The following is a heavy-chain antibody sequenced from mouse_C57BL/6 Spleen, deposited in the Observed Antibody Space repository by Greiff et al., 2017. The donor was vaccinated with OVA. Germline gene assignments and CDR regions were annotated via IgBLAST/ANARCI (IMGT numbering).Heavy chain of an antibody. D-gene: IGHD2-2*01. CDR2: ISYDGSN. J-gene: IGHJ4*01. Sequence: EVKLVESGPGLVKPSQSLSLTCSVTGYSITSGYYWNWIRQFPGNKLEWMGYISYDGSNNYNPSLKNRISITRDTSKNQFFLKLNSVTTEDTATYYCARDGYEDAMDYWGQGTSVTVSS. V-gene: IGHV3-6*01. CDR3: ARDGYEDAMDY. CDR1: GYSITSGYY.